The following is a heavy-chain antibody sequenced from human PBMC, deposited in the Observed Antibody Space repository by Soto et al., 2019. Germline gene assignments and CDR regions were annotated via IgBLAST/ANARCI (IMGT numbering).Heavy chain of an antibody. J-gene: IGHJ4*02. CDR1: GCSVSSGGYY. CDR3: ARRALPQCINGVCYKDGFWDY. CDR2: IYYSGTT. D-gene: IGHD2-8*01. Sequence: KPXEILSLTCTVAGCSVSSGGYYWSWIRQHRGTGLEWIGYIYYSGTTYFNPSLKSRASISLDTSKNEFSLKLTSVTAADTAVYYCARRALPQCINGVCYKDGFWDYWGQGTLVTVSS. V-gene: IGHV4-31*03.